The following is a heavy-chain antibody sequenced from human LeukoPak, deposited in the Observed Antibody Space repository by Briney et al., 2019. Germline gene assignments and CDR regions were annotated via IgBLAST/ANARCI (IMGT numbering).Heavy chain of an antibody. CDR3: ARGDDSGYYDYFDY. CDR2: IYTGGNT. D-gene: IGHD3-22*01. J-gene: IGHJ4*02. Sequence: GGSLRLSCAASRFSFNSYVMSWVRQAPGKGLEWVSTIYTGGNTYYATSVKGRFTISRDFSKNTVFLHMNSLRAEDTAMYYCARGDDSGYYDYFDYWGQGALVTVSS. V-gene: IGHV3-23*05. CDR1: RFSFNSYV.